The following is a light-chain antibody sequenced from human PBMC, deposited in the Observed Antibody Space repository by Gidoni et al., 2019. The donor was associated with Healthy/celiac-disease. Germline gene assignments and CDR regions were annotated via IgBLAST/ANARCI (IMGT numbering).Light chain of an antibody. V-gene: IGKV1-39*01. Sequence: DIQMTQSPSSLSASVGDRVTITCRASQSISSYLYWYQQKPGKAPKLLIYAASSLQSGVPSRFSGSGSGTDFTLTISRLQPEDFATYYCQQSYSTLTFGGGTKVEIK. CDR1: QSISSY. CDR2: AAS. J-gene: IGKJ4*01. CDR3: QQSYSTLT.